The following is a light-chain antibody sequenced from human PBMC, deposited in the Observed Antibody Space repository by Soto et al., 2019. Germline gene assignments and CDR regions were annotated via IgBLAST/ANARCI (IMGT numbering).Light chain of an antibody. CDR1: SSDVGGYNY. Sequence: QSVLTQPPSASGSPGQSVTISCTGTSSDVGGYNYVSWYQQHPGKAPKLMIYDVSGRPSGVPDRFSGSKSGNTASLTVSGLQAEDEADYYCSSYAGNNNVVFGGGTKVTVL. V-gene: IGLV2-8*01. J-gene: IGLJ2*01. CDR2: DVS. CDR3: SSYAGNNNVV.